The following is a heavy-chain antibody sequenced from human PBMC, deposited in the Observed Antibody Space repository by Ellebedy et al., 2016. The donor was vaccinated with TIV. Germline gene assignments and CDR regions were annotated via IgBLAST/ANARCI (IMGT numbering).Heavy chain of an antibody. CDR1: GYTFTGTDYY. CDR2: LNPKSGGT. D-gene: IGHD2-21*01. J-gene: IGHJ3*02. CDR3: ARGFVWFSYAFDI. V-gene: IGHV1-2*02. Sequence: ASVKVSCXASGYTFTGTDYYMHWVRQAPGQGLEWMGWLNPKSGGTNYARKFQGRVTMTRDTSISTAYMELSRLRSDDTAVFYCARGFVWFSYAFDIWGQGTVVTVS.